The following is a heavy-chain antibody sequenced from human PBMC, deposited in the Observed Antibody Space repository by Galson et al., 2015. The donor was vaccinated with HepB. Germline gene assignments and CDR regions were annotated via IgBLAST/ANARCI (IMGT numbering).Heavy chain of an antibody. V-gene: IGHV2-5*02. CDR2: IYWDDDK. D-gene: IGHD4-17*01. CDR1: GVSLSSSGVG. J-gene: IGHJ5*02. CDR3: VHEVTTVTVRDKPPGRIPSNWFDP. Sequence: PALVKPTQTLSLTCTISGVSLSSSGVGVGWIRQPPGKALEYLALIYWDDDKRYSPSLKNRLTITKDTSRSQVVLTMTDMDPVDTATYYCVHEVTTVTVRDKPPGRIPSNWFDPWGQGTLVIVSS.